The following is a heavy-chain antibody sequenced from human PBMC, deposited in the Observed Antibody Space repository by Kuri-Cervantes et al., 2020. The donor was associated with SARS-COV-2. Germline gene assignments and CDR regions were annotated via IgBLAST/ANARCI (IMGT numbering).Heavy chain of an antibody. CDR1: GFTFSSYS. J-gene: IGHJ2*01. CDR3: ARGRPRPSIGPYGSGSYYTWYFDL. V-gene: IGHV3-21*01. Sequence: GGSLRLSCAASGFTFSSYSMNWVRQAPGKGLEWVSSISSSSSYIYYADSVKGRFTISRDNAKNSLYLQMNSLRAEDTAVYYCARGRPRPSIGPYGSGSYYTWYFDLWGRGTLVTVSS. D-gene: IGHD3-10*01. CDR2: ISSSSSYI.